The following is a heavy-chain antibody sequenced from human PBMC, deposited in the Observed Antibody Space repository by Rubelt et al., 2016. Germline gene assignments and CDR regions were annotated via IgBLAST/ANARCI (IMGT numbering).Heavy chain of an antibody. CDR1: TFSSYS. D-gene: IGHD3-10*01. J-gene: IGHJ6*02. V-gene: IGHV3-21*01. CDR2: ISSSSSYI. CDR3: ARDLITMVRGVMYGSDMDV. Sequence: TFSSYSMNWVRQAPGKGLEWVSSISSSSSYIYYADSVKGRFTISRDNAKNSLYLQMNSLRAEDTAVYYCARDLITMVRGVMYGSDMDVWGQGTTVTVSS.